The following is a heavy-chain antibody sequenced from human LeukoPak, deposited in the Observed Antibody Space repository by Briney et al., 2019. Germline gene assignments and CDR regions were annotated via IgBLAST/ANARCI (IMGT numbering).Heavy chain of an antibody. V-gene: IGHV3-21*01. D-gene: IGHD3-22*01. CDR1: GFTFSSYS. CDR2: ISSSSSYI. Sequence: GGSLRLSCAASGFTFSSYSMNWVRQAPGKGLEWVSSISSSSSYIYYADSVKGRYTISRDNAKNSLYLQMNSLRAEDTAVYYCASLLSGYLDLDYWGQGTLVTVSS. J-gene: IGHJ4*02. CDR3: ASLLSGYLDLDY.